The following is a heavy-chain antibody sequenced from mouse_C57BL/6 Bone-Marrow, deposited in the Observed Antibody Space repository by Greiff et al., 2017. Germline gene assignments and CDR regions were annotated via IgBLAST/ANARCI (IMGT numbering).Heavy chain of an antibody. CDR2: IYPGSGNT. CDR3: ARDGGYFGDY. Sequence: VQLQQSGPELVKPGASVKISCKASGYSFTSYYIHWVKQRPGQGLEWIGWIYPGSGNTKYNEKFKGKATLTADTSSSTAYMQLSSLTSEDSAVYYCARDGGYFGDYWGQGTTLTVSS. V-gene: IGHV1-66*01. CDR1: GYSFTSYY. D-gene: IGHD2-3*01. J-gene: IGHJ2*01.